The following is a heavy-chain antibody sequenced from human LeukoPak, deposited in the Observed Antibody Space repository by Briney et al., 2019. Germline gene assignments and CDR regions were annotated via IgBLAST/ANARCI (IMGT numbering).Heavy chain of an antibody. CDR2: ISYSGST. J-gene: IGHJ4*02. D-gene: IGHD5-18*01. V-gene: IGHV4-31*03. Sequence: SQTLSLTCTVSGGSISSGGYYWGWIRQHPGKGLEWIGYISYSGSTYYNPSLQSRITISVDTSKTQFSLKLTSVTAADTAVYYCARDLGYGRGFDYWGQGSLVTVCS. CDR3: ARDLGYGRGFDY. CDR1: GGSISSGGYY.